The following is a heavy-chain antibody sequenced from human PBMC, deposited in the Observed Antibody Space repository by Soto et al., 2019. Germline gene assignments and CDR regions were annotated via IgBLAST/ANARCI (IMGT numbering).Heavy chain of an antibody. J-gene: IGHJ6*02. CDR1: GLTSSGIE. Sequence: EVRLEESGGGFVQPGGALRLSCVFSGLTSSGIELNWVRQAAGKGLEWLSYISASGDTVDYIDSVRGRFTISIDNANQSLFLQISALRVEDTAVYYCAGLSVTGGAAVWGQGTTVNVSS. D-gene: IGHD2-21*02. CDR3: AGLSVTGGAAV. V-gene: IGHV3-48*03. CDR2: ISASGDTV.